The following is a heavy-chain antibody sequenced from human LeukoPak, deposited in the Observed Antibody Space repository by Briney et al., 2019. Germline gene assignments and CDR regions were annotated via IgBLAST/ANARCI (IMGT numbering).Heavy chain of an antibody. CDR1: GGTFSSYA. CDR3: ARYFYDSSGSSSDAFDI. D-gene: IGHD3-22*01. V-gene: IGHV1-2*02. Sequence: ASVKVSCKASGGTFSSYAISWVRQAPGQGLEWMGGINPNSGGTNYAQRFQGRVTMTRDTSMSTAYMELSRLRSDDSAVYYCARYFYDSSGSSSDAFDIWGQGTMVTVSS. J-gene: IGHJ3*02. CDR2: INPNSGGT.